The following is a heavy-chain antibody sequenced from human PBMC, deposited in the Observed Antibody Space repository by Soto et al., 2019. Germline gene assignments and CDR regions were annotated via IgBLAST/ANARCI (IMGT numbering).Heavy chain of an antibody. D-gene: IGHD3-22*01. CDR2: ISGSGGST. CDR1: GFTFSSYA. Sequence: PGGALRLSCAASGFTFSSYAMSWVRQAPGKGLEWVSAISGSGGSTYYADSVKGRFTISRDNSKNTLYLQMNSLRAEDTAVYYCASWGLSSGYYFTQFDPWGQGTLVTVSS. J-gene: IGHJ5*02. V-gene: IGHV3-23*01. CDR3: ASWGLSSGYYFTQFDP.